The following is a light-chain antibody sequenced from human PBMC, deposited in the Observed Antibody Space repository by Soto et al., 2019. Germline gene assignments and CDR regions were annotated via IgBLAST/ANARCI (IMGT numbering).Light chain of an antibody. CDR3: QQYNSYSPLT. Sequence: DIQMTQSPSTLSASVGDRVTITCRASQSISSWLAWYQQKPGKAPKLLIYKASSLESGVPSRFSGSGSGTEFTLTISSLQPDDFPTYYCQQYNSYSPLTFGGGTKVEIK. V-gene: IGKV1-5*03. J-gene: IGKJ4*01. CDR1: QSISSW. CDR2: KAS.